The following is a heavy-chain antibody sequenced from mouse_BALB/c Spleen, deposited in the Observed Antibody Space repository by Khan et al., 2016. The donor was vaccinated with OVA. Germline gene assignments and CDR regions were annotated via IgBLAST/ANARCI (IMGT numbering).Heavy chain of an antibody. D-gene: IGHD2-14*01. Sequence: QVQLKESGAELARPGTSVKMSCKASGYTFTSYTIHWIKKRPGQGLEWIGYINPSNGYTNYNQKFKDKATLTTDKSSTTAYLRLSSLTSDDSAVYNCVRDGAYHRNDDWFAYWGQGTLVTVSA. V-gene: IGHV1-4*01. J-gene: IGHJ3*01. CDR2: INPSNGYT. CDR3: VRDGAYHRNDDWFAY. CDR1: GYTFTSYT.